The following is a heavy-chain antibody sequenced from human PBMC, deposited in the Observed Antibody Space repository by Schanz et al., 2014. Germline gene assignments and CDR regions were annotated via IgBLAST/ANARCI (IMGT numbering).Heavy chain of an antibody. Sequence: QVQLVESGGGVVQPGRSLKLSCAASGFPFSSHGMHWVRQAPAKGLEWVAVVGDTGTTKFYADSVKGRFTISRDNSRNTLYLEIDTLRPEDTAVYFCAREMDTAIGDYWGQGTLVTVSS. D-gene: IGHD5-18*01. CDR3: AREMDTAIGDY. CDR2: VGDTGTTK. V-gene: IGHV3-30*03. J-gene: IGHJ4*02. CDR1: GFPFSSHG.